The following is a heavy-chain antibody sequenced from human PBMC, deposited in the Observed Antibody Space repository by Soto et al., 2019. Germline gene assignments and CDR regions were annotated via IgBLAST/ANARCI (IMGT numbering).Heavy chain of an antibody. CDR3: ATDRSIAAAGRVAFDI. V-gene: IGHV1-24*01. D-gene: IGHD6-13*01. CDR1: GYTLTELS. CDR2: FDPEDGET. J-gene: IGHJ3*02. Sequence: RXSVKVSCKVSGYTLTELSMHWVRQAPVKGLEWMGGFDPEDGETIYAQKFQGRVTMTEDTSTDTAYMELSSLRSEDTAVYYCATDRSIAAAGRVAFDIWGQGTMVTVSS.